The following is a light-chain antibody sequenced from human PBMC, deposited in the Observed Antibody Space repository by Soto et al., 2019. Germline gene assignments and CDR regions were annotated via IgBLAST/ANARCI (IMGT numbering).Light chain of an antibody. Sequence: DIEMTQSPSTLSASLGDRVTLSCRASQSISSWLAWYQQKPGQAPKLLIYKTSDMDSGLPSRFSGSGSGTDFTLTISSLHPEDFATYYCQQYSSYSSTFGQGTKLEIK. CDR2: KTS. J-gene: IGKJ2*01. CDR3: QQYSSYSST. V-gene: IGKV1-5*03. CDR1: QSISSW.